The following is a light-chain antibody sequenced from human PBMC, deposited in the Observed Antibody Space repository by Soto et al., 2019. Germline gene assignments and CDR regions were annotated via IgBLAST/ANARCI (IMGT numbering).Light chain of an antibody. CDR1: QSISSW. V-gene: IGKV1-5*01. CDR3: QQLNTYPLT. J-gene: IGKJ1*01. Sequence: DIQLTQSPSTLSASVGDRVTITCRASQSISSWLAWYQQKPGKAPKLLIYAASTLQSGVPSRFSGSGSGTYFTLTISSLQPEDFATYYCQQLNTYPLTFGQGTKVDIK. CDR2: AAS.